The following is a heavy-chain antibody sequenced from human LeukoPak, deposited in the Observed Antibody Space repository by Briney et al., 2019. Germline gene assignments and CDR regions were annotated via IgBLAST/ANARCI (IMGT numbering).Heavy chain of an antibody. CDR3: ARGVIPAAPVWTYYYYYYMDV. J-gene: IGHJ6*03. V-gene: IGHV1-8*02. D-gene: IGHD2-2*01. CDR2: MNPNSGNT. CDR1: GYTFTSYY. Sequence: ASVKVSCKASGYTFTSYYMHWVRQATGQGLEWMGWMNPNSGNTGYAQKFQGRVTMTRNTSISTAYMELSSLRSEDTAVYYCARGVIPAAPVWTYYYYYYMDVWGKGTTVTVSS.